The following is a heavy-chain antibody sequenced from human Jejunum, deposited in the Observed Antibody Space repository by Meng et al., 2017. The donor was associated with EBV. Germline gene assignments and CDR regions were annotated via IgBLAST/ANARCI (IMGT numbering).Heavy chain of an antibody. CDR1: GGSVSSGTYC. CDR3: ARNWNF. CDR2: IYNSGST. D-gene: IGHD1-1*01. J-gene: IGHJ4*02. V-gene: IGHV4-61*01. Sequence: QVQLQESGPGLVKPSETLSLTCTVSGGSVSSGTYCWTWNRQPPGKGLEWIGYIYNSGSTNYNPSLKSRVTISLDTSKNQFSLKLSSVTAADTAMYYCARNWNFWGQGTLVTVSS.